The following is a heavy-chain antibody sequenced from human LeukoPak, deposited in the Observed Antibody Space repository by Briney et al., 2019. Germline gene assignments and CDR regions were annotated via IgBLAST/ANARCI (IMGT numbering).Heavy chain of an antibody. CDR3: ARVGFTTSWSNFDY. J-gene: IGHJ4*02. CDR2: TNPNGGDT. Sequence: ASVKVSCKAAGCNFPAYFVHWVRQAPGQGLEWMGLTNPNGGDTNYAQKSQGRVTMASDTSISTAYMELSSLISDDTAVYYCARVGFTTSWSNFDYWGQGTPVTVSS. V-gene: IGHV1-2*06. D-gene: IGHD2-2*01. CDR1: GCNFPAYF.